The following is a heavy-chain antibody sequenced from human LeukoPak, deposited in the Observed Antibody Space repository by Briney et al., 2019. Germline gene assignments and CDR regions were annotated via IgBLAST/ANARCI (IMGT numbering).Heavy chain of an antibody. D-gene: IGHD4-17*01. CDR1: RGSFRGYY. CDR3: ARWAHYGPLGY. J-gene: IGHJ4*02. CDR2: INHSGST. V-gene: IGHV4-34*01. Sequence: PPEALSLTCAVYRGSFRGYYWSWIRQPPGKGLEWIGEINHSGSTNYNPSLKSRVTISVDTSKNQFSLKLSSVTAADTAVYYCARWAHYGPLGYWGQGTLVTVSS.